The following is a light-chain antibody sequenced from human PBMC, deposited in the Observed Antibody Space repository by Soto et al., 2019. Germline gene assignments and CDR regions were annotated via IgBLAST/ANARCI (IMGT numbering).Light chain of an antibody. V-gene: IGKV3-11*01. Sequence: DIVLTQSPATLSLSPGESATLSCTTNQTIDTYFAWYQQKRGLPARLLIYDASNRAIGIPARFSGRGSGTYFSLTISSLEPEDFAVYYCQQRGSWPPTFGRGTRLEI. CDR2: DAS. J-gene: IGKJ5*01. CDR3: QQRGSWPPT. CDR1: QTIDTY.